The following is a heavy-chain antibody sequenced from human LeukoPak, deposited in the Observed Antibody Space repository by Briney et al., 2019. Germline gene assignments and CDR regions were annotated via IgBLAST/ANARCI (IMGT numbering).Heavy chain of an antibody. CDR2: IYYSGST. V-gene: IGHV4-39*07. Sequence: SETLSLTCTVSGGSISSSSYYWGWIRQPPGKGLEWIGSIYYSGSTYYNPSLKSRVTISVDTSKNQFSQKLSSVTAADTAVYYCARGRNAARATRFDIWGQGTMVTVSS. D-gene: IGHD1-14*01. CDR3: ARGRNAARATRFDI. CDR1: GGSISSSSYY. J-gene: IGHJ3*02.